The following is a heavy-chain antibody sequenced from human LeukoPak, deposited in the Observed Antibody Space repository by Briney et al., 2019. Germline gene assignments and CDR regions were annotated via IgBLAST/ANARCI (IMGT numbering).Heavy chain of an antibody. J-gene: IGHJ4*02. CDR3: ARGDRINGELDY. CDR2: IYHSGST. Sequence: SETLSLTCAVSGGSISSGGYSWSWIRQPPGKGLEWIGYIYHSGSTYYNPSLKSRVTISVDRSKNQFSLKLSSVTAADTAVYYCARGDRINGELDYWGQGTLVTVSS. V-gene: IGHV4-30-2*01. CDR1: GGSISSGGYS. D-gene: IGHD2-8*01.